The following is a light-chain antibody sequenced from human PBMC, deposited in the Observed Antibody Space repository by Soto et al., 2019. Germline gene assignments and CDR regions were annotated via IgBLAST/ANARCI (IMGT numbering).Light chain of an antibody. CDR3: QELYSYPYT. CDR1: QAISSY. V-gene: IGKV1-9*01. Sequence: IQLTQSPSSLSASVGDRVTITCRASQAISSYLVWFQQKPEKDPKVLIYNAYTLQSGVPLRFSGSESGTDFPLTYSSMQTYDSASYYCQELYSYPYTFGQGTKLENK. CDR2: NAY. J-gene: IGKJ2*01.